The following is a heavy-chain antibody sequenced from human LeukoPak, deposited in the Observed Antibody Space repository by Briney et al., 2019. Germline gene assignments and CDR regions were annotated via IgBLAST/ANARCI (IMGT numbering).Heavy chain of an antibody. CDR2: INPNSGGT. Sequence: GASVKVSCNASGYTFTGYYMHWVRQAPGQGLEWMGRINPNSGGTNYAQKFQGRVTMTRDTSISTAYMELSRLRSDDTAVYYCARDQVEMATITNFDYWGQGTLVTVSS. CDR3: ARDQVEMATITNFDY. J-gene: IGHJ4*02. CDR1: GYTFTGYY. D-gene: IGHD5-24*01. V-gene: IGHV1-2*06.